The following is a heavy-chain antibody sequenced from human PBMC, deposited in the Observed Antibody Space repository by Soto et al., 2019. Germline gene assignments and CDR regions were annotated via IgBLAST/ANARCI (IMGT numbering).Heavy chain of an antibody. CDR3: ALDLGVYYDSSGYPGY. V-gene: IGHV1-18*01. D-gene: IGHD3-22*01. Sequence: QVQLVQSGAEVKKPGASVKVSCKASGYTFTSYGISWVRQAPGQGLEWMGWISAYNGNTNYAQKLQGRVTMTTDTSRSTAYLELRSLRSDDTAGYYCALDLGVYYDSSGYPGYWCQGTLVTVSS. J-gene: IGHJ4*02. CDR2: ISAYNGNT. CDR1: GYTFTSYG.